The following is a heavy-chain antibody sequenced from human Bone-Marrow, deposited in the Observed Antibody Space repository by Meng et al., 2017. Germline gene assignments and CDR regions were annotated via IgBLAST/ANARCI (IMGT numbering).Heavy chain of an antibody. V-gene: IGHV3-66*02. D-gene: IGHD3-22*01. J-gene: IGHJ4*02. CDR2: IYSGGVT. CDR3: ARGGYYYETSGPDY. CDR1: GFTVTGYH. Sequence: VQLVESGGCLVQPGESLRLSCAASGFTVTGYHMTWVRQAPGKGLEWVSVIYSGGVTYYADSVKGRFTISRDNSNNRVYLQMNSLRPDDTAVYYCARGGYYYETSGPDYWGQGTLVTVSS.